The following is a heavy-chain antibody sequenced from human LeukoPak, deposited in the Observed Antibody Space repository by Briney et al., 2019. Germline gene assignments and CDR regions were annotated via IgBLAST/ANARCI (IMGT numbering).Heavy chain of an antibody. Sequence: PGGSLRLSCAASGFTFSNYGIHWVRQAPGMGLEWVSLIQYDGSDKFSSDSVKGRFIISRDNSKNTVFLQMNSLTTEDTAVYYCAIRRYCGDDCYYPGAFDIWGQGTVVTVSS. CDR2: IQYDGSDK. CDR1: GFTFSNYG. CDR3: AIRRYCGDDCYYPGAFDI. V-gene: IGHV3-30*02. D-gene: IGHD2-21*01. J-gene: IGHJ3*02.